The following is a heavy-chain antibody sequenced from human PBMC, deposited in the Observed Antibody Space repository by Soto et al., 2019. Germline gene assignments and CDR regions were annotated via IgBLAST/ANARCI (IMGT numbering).Heavy chain of an antibody. CDR1: GGSISSTFYY. D-gene: IGHD2-2*01. Sequence: PSETLSLTCTVSGGSISSTFYYWVWIRQPPGKGLEWIGSIYYSGSTSYNPSHNPSLKSRLTMSVDTSKKQFSLKLSSVTAADTAVYYCARCLPAAASFDPWGQGTLVTVSS. J-gene: IGHJ5*02. V-gene: IGHV4-39*07. CDR2: IYYSGST. CDR3: ARCLPAAASFDP.